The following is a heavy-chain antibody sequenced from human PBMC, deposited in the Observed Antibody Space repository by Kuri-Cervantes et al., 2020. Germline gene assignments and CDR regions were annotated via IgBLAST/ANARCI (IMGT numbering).Heavy chain of an antibody. J-gene: IGHJ6*02. Sequence: LSLTCAASGFTFSSYSMNWVRQAPGKGLEWVSSISSSSGIYYADSVKGRFTISRDNAKNSLYLQMNSLRDEDTAVYYCARDIFGTYYYGMDVWGQGTTVTVSS. CDR2: ISSSSGI. CDR3: ARDIFGTYYYGMDV. CDR1: GFTFSSYS. V-gene: IGHV3-48*02. D-gene: IGHD3-3*01.